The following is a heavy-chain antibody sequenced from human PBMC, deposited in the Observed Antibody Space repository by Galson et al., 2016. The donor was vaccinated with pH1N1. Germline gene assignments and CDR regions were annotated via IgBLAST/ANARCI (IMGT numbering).Heavy chain of an antibody. Sequence: SVKVSCKASGYTFTNYAMNWVRQAPGQGLEWMGWINTNTGNPTYVQGFTGRFVFSLDTSVSTAYLQISGLKADDTAVYYCARETPSPSPTVLRYFDWSRGLSAFDMWGRGTLVTVSS. CDR1: GYTFTNYA. D-gene: IGHD3-9*01. V-gene: IGHV7-4-1*02. J-gene: IGHJ3*02. CDR2: INTNTGNP. CDR3: ARETPSPSPTVLRYFDWSRGLSAFDM.